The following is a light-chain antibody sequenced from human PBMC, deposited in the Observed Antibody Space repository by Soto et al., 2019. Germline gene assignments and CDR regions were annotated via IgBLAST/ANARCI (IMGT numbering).Light chain of an antibody. J-gene: IGKJ1*01. Sequence: EIVMTQSPATLSVSPGERATLSCRPSQSVSSNLAWYQQKPGQAPRLLIYGASTRATGIPARFSGSGSGTEFTLTISSLQSEDFAVYYCQHYNNWPPWTFGQGTKV. V-gene: IGKV3-15*01. CDR2: GAS. CDR3: QHYNNWPPWT. CDR1: QSVSSN.